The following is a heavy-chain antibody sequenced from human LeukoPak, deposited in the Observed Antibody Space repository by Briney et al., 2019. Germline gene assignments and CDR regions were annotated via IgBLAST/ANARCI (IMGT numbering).Heavy chain of an antibody. V-gene: IGHV4-39*07. D-gene: IGHD3-22*01. J-gene: IGHJ1*01. Sequence: SETLSLTCTVSGGSISSSNYYWGWIRQPPGKGLEWIGSIYYSGSTYYSPSLKSRVTIPVDTSKNQFSLKLSSVTAADTAVYYCVRLKYYYDSSGYRAEYFQHWGQGTLVTVSS. CDR3: VRLKYYYDSSGYRAEYFQH. CDR2: IYYSGST. CDR1: GGSISSSNYY.